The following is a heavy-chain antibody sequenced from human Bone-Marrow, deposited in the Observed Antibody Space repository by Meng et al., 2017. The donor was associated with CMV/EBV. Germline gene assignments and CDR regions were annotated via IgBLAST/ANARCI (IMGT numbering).Heavy chain of an antibody. CDR3: AREKSIAARLGMAV. J-gene: IGHJ6*02. CDR2: MNPNSGNT. D-gene: IGHD6-6*01. Sequence: ASVKVSCKASGYTFTSYDINWVRQATGQGLEWMGWMNPNSGNTGYAQKFQGRVTMTRNTSISTAYMELSSLRSEDTAVYYCAREKSIAARLGMAVWGQGNMVTGSS. CDR1: GYTFTSYD. V-gene: IGHV1-8*01.